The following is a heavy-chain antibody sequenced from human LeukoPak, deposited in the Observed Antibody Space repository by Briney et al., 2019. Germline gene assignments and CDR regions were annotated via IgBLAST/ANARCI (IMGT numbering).Heavy chain of an antibody. V-gene: IGHV4-39*01. J-gene: IGHJ4*02. CDR2: FYYSGST. Sequence: SQTLSLTCTVSGGSISSGDYYWGWIRQPPGKGLEWIGSFYYSGSTNYNPSLKSRVTISVDTSKNQFSLKLSSVTAADTAVYYCVYYYGSGSVEYWGQGTLVTVSS. CDR1: GGSISSGDYY. CDR3: VYYYGSGSVEY. D-gene: IGHD3-10*01.